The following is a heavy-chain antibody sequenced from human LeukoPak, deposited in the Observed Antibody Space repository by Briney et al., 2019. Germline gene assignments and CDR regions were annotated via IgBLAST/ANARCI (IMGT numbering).Heavy chain of an antibody. CDR1: GFTFSSYW. CDR2: INSDGSTT. J-gene: IGHJ4*02. D-gene: IGHD2-2*01. CDR3: ARGDAYALSY. Sequence: GGSLRLSCAASGFTFSSYWMHWVRQAPGKGLVWVSRINSDGSTTAYADSVKGRFTISRDNAKNTLYLQMSNLRAEDTAVYYCARGDAYALSYWGQGTLVTVSS. V-gene: IGHV3-74*01.